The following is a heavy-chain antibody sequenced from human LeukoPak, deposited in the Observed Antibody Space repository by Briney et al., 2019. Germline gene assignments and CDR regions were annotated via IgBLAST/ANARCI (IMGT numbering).Heavy chain of an antibody. D-gene: IGHD3-22*01. J-gene: IGHJ3*02. CDR3: ARASRLYYYDSSGYTHDAFDI. V-gene: IGHV4-39*07. Sequence: SRVTISVDTSKNQFSLKLSSVTAADTAVYYCARASRLYYYDSSGYTHDAFDIWGQGTMVTVSS.